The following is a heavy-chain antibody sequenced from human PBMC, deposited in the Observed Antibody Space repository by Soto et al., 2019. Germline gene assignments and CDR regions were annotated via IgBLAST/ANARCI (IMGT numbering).Heavy chain of an antibody. J-gene: IGHJ5*02. CDR3: ARNTSACGNYYFFGP. V-gene: IGHV4-4*07. Sequence: SETLSLTCSVSGASIRSYFWSWVRQPAGQGLEWIGHIYIRGTTSYNPSLEGRVTLSLDTSKNQVSLVVTSVTAADTAVYYCARNTSACGNYYFFGPWGPGTLVTVSS. CDR1: GASIRSYF. CDR2: IYIRGTT. D-gene: IGHD3-22*01.